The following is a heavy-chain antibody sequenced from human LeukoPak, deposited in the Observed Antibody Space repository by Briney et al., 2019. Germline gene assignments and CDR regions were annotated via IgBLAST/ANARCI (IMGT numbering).Heavy chain of an antibody. CDR3: ARHSAGTTKDY. D-gene: IGHD1-1*01. V-gene: IGHV4-59*08. J-gene: IGHJ4*02. Sequence: PSETLSLTCTVSGGSISSFYWSWIRQPPGKGLEWIGFISYTGSTNYNPSLKSRVTISVDTSKNQFSLKLSSVTAADTAVYYCARHSAGTTKDYWGQGTLVTASS. CDR2: ISYTGST. CDR1: GGSISSFY.